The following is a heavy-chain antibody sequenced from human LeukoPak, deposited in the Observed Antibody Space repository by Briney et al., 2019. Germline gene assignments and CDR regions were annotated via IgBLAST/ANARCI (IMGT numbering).Heavy chain of an antibody. CDR2: INHSGST. CDR3: ARPKRGYSYGLNAFDI. CDR1: RFTFISYW. Sequence: GSLRLSCAASRFTFISYWMSWLRQAPGKGLEWIGEINHSGSTNYNPALKSRVTISVDTSKNQFSLKLSSVTAADTAVYYCARPKRGYSYGLNAFDIWGQGTMVTVSS. J-gene: IGHJ3*02. V-gene: IGHV4-34*01. D-gene: IGHD5-18*01.